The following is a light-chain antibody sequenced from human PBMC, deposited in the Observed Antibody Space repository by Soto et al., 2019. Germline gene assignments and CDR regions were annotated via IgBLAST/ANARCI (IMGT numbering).Light chain of an antibody. CDR1: QGIRND. CDR3: LQHNSYPWT. Sequence: DIQMTQSPSSLPASVGAGVTITCRASQGIRNDLGWFQQRPGKAPKSLIHAASSLEGGVPSRFSGSGSGTEFTLTISSLQPDDVATYYCLQHNSYPWTLGQGTKVDIK. CDR2: AAS. V-gene: IGKV1-17*01. J-gene: IGKJ1*01.